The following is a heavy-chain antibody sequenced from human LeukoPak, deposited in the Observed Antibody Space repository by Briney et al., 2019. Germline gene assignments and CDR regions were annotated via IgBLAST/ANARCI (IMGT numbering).Heavy chain of an antibody. J-gene: IGHJ6*02. CDR2: INPNKWET. D-gene: IGHD1-7*01. Sequence: GASVQVSCMASLYTFTGYYIHWLRQAPGQEVAGMGCINPNKWETHYVQKLQGRGTMTRDTSISTAYMELSRLRSDGTAVYYCASLELISRGYYYGMDVWGQGTTVTVSS. CDR3: ASLELISRGYYYGMDV. CDR1: LYTFTGYY. V-gene: IGHV1-2*02.